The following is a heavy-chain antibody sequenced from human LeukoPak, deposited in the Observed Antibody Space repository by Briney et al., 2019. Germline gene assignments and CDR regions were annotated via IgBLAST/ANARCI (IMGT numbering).Heavy chain of an antibody. CDR2: MYHRGGPN. CDR3: AKDMYCGGDCLDS. Sequence: SETLSLTRTVSGYSISSGYYWGWIRQPPGKGLEWIGRMYHRGGPNYYNPSLKSRVTISVDMSKNQFSLKLSSVTAADTAVYYCAKDMYCGGDCLDSWGQGTLVTVSS. CDR1: GYSISSGYY. D-gene: IGHD2-21*02. J-gene: IGHJ4*02. V-gene: IGHV4-38-2*02.